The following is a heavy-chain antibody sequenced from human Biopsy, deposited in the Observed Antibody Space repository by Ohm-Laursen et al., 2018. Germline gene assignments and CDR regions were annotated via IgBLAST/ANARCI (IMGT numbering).Heavy chain of an antibody. D-gene: IGHD3-3*01. J-gene: IGHJ6*02. V-gene: IGHV1-2*02. Sequence: VASVKVSCKASGYTFAGYYLHWVRQAPGHGLEWMGWINPNSGNANYAQSSQGRLTVTRDTSISTAYMELTSLTFDDTAIYYCARVPAYPSIDGYYGLDPWGQGTTVIVSS. CDR1: GYTFAGYY. CDR3: ARVPAYPSIDGYYGLDP. CDR2: INPNSGNA.